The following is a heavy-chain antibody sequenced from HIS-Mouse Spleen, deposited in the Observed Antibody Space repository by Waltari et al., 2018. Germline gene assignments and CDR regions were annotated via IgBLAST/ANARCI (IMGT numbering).Heavy chain of an antibody. CDR3: ARDSGSYSFWYFDL. CDR2: IIPIFGTA. D-gene: IGHD1-26*01. V-gene: IGHV1-69*01. CDR1: GGTFSSYA. J-gene: IGHJ2*01. Sequence: QVQLVQSGAEVKKPGSSVTVSCKASGGTFSSYASSWGRQAPGQGLEWMGGIIPIFGTANYAQKFQGRVTITADESTSTAYMELSSLRSEDTAVYYCARDSGSYSFWYFDLWGRGTLVTVSS.